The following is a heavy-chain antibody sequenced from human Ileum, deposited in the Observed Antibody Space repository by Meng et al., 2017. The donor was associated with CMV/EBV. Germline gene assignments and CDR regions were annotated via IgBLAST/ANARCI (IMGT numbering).Heavy chain of an antibody. V-gene: IGHV4-39*07. CDR1: GDPISSGSHS. CDR2: MYFSGIA. CDR3: ARDLTNKWFYY. J-gene: IGHJ4*02. D-gene: IGHD1-26*01. Sequence: QRRRQEAGPGWVKPAETLSLTCTASGDPISSGSHSWAWFRQPPGKRLEWIGSMYFSGIADYNPSLKSRVTISLHATQKQFSLRLTSVTAADSAVYFCARDLTNKWFYYWGQGTLVTVSS.